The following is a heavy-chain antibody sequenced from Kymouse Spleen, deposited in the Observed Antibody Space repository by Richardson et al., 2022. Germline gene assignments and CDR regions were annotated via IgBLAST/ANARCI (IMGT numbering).Heavy chain of an antibody. Sequence: QVQLVESGGGVVQPGRSLRLSCAASGFTFSSYGMHWVRQAPGKGLEWVAVISYDGSNKYYADSVKGRFTISRDNSKNTLYLQMNSLRAEDTAVYYCAKEGGYDSDYFDYWGQGTLVTVSS. CDR3: AKEGGYDSDYFDY. D-gene: IGHD5-12*01. J-gene: IGHJ4*02. CDR1: GFTFSSYG. V-gene: IGHV3-30*18. CDR2: ISYDGSNK.